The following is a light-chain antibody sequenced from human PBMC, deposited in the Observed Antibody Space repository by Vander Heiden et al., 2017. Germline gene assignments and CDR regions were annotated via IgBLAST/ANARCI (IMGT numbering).Light chain of an antibody. CDR1: QGIGND. Sequence: AIQMTQSPSSLSASVGDSVSITCRASQGIGNDLGWYQMKPGKAPKLLIYNAFSLQSGVPSRFGGSKSGTEFTLTISSLQPEDFATYYCLQDSSYPYTFGQGTKLESK. V-gene: IGKV1-6*01. CDR2: NAF. CDR3: LQDSSYPYT. J-gene: IGKJ2*01.